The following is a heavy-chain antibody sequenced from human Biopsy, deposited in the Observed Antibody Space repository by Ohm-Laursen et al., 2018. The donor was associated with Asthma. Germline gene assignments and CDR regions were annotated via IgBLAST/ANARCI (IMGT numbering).Heavy chain of an antibody. CDR1: GGSISVSNW. Sequence: SETLSLTCDVSGGSISVSNWWSWIRQHPVKGLEWIGHIYYSGSTYYNPSLKSRVSISLDTSKNQFSLSLTSVTAADTAVYYCARTTYGHDGFDPWGQGTLVTVSS. V-gene: IGHV4-31*02. J-gene: IGHJ5*02. CDR3: ARTTYGHDGFDP. D-gene: IGHD4-17*01. CDR2: IYYSGST.